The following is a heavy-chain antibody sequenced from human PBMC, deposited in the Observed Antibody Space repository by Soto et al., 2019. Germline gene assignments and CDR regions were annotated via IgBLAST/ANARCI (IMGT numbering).Heavy chain of an antibody. J-gene: IGHJ6*01. CDR3: ARFRMDFPHYYYYGMDV. CDR2: IYYSGST. CDR1: GDSISSGGYY. D-gene: IGHD2-8*01. Sequence: PSETLSLTCTVSGDSISSGGYYWSWIRQHPGKGLEWIGYIYYSGSTYYNPSLKSRVTISVDTSKNQFSLKLSSVTAADTAVYYCARFRMDFPHYYYYGMDVWGQGTTVTVSP. V-gene: IGHV4-31*03.